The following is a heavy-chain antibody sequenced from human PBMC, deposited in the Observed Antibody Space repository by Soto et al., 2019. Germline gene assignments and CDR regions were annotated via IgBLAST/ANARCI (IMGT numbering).Heavy chain of an antibody. Sequence: ASVKVSCKASGYTFTSYDINWVRQATGQGLEWMGWMSPNSGNRGYAQTFQGRVTMTRNTSISTAYMELSSLRSEDTAVYYCAKVGEAAGKRRYHYYGMDVWGQGTTVTVSS. J-gene: IGHJ6*02. CDR1: GYTFTSYD. V-gene: IGHV1-8*01. CDR2: MSPNSGNR. D-gene: IGHD6-13*01. CDR3: AKVGEAAGKRRYHYYGMDV.